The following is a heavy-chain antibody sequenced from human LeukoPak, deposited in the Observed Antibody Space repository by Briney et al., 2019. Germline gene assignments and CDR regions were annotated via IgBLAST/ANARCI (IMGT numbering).Heavy chain of an antibody. CDR2: IKQDGSEK. CDR3: AKTLVPSGIYHEDYFDY. J-gene: IGHJ4*02. Sequence: TGGSLRLSCAASGFTFSSYWMSWVRQAPGKGLEWVANIKQDGSEKYYVDSVKGRFTISRDISNKTLYLQMNSLRVEDTALYYCAKTLVPSGIYHEDYFDYWGQGTLVTVSS. D-gene: IGHD1-26*01. CDR1: GFTFSSYW. V-gene: IGHV3-7*03.